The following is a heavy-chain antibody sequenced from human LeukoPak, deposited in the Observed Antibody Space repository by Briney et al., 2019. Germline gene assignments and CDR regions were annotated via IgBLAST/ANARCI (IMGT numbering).Heavy chain of an antibody. CDR3: AINGHGDYLPGFFDY. CDR1: GGSISSSN. CDR2: ISGSGGST. D-gene: IGHD4-17*01. V-gene: IGHV3-23*01. Sequence: PSGTLSLTCAVSGGSISSSNWWSWVRQAPGKGLEWVSAISGSGGSTYYADSVKGRFTISRDNSKNTLYLQMNSLRAEDTAVYYCAINGHGDYLPGFFDYWGQGTLVTVSS. J-gene: IGHJ4*02.